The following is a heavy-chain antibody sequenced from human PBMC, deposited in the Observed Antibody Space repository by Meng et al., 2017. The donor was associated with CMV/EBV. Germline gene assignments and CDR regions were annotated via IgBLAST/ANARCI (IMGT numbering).Heavy chain of an antibody. J-gene: IGHJ6*02. V-gene: IGHV4-34*01. Sequence: GSLRLSCAVYGGSFSGYYWSWIRQPPGKGLEWIGEINHSGSTNYNPSLKSRVTISVDTSKNQFSLKLSSVTAADTAVYYCARADIVVVPAAIRYYYGMDVRGQGTTVTVSS. CDR2: INHSGST. CDR3: ARADIVVVPAAIRYYYGMDV. CDR1: GGSFSGYY. D-gene: IGHD2-2*02.